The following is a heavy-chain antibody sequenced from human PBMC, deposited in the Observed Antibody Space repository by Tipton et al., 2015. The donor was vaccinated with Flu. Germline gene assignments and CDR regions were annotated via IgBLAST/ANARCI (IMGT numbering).Heavy chain of an antibody. Sequence: LRLSCTVSGVSIRTTSYHWGWIRQPPGKGLEWIASLSYSGSTFYKSSLKSRVTISVDTSKNQFSLKVSSVTAADTAVYYCASHPPSRISVPAPIDNWGQGTLVTVSS. CDR1: GVSIRTTSYH. V-gene: IGHV4-39*01. D-gene: IGHD6-19*01. J-gene: IGHJ4*02. CDR2: LSYSGST. CDR3: ASHPPSRISVPAPIDN.